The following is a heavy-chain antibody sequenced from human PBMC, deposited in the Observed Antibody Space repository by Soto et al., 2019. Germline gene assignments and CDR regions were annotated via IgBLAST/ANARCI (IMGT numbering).Heavy chain of an antibody. J-gene: IGHJ4*02. Sequence: EVQLVESGGGLVQPGGSLRLSCAATGFTFSTYWMHWVSQGPGKGLVWVSRISTDGSSTTYADSVKGRFTISRDNAKNTLYLQMNSLRAEDTAVYYCARATGSNHPFDYWGQGSLVTVSS. CDR2: ISTDGSST. CDR3: ARATGSNHPFDY. D-gene: IGHD2-2*01. V-gene: IGHV3-74*01. CDR1: GFTFSTYW.